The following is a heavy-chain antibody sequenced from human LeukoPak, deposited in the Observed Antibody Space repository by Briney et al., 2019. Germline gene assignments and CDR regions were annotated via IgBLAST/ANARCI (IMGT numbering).Heavy chain of an antibody. V-gene: IGHV3-30-3*01. J-gene: IGHJ4*02. CDR3: ARDPDSGGYSYGPDY. Sequence: PGGSLRLSCAASGFTFSNYAIHWVRQAPGNGLEWVAITSYNGINKYYAGSVKGRFTISRDNSKSTLYLQMNSLRAEDTAVHYCARDPDSGGYSYGPDYWGQGTLVTVSS. CDR1: GFTFSNYA. D-gene: IGHD5-18*01. CDR2: TSYNGINK.